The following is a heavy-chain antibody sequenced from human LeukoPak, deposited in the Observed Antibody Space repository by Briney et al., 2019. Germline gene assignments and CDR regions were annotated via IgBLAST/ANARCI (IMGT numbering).Heavy chain of an antibody. Sequence: PGRPLRLSCIASGFTFGDYAMSWVRQAPGKGLEWVGFIRSKAYGGTTEYAASVKSRFSISRDDSKSIAYLQMNSLRTEDTAVFYCTRDCSGGSCWGDAFDIWGQGTMVTVSS. V-gene: IGHV3-49*04. CDR1: GFTFGDYA. J-gene: IGHJ3*02. CDR3: TRDCSGGSCWGDAFDI. CDR2: IRSKAYGGTT. D-gene: IGHD2-15*01.